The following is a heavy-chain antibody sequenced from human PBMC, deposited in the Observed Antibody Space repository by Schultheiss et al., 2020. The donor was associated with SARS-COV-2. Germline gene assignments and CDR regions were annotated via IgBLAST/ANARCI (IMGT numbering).Heavy chain of an antibody. V-gene: IGHV3-33*01. CDR2: IWYDGSNK. J-gene: IGHJ6*02. Sequence: GGSLRLSCAASGFTFSSYAMHWVRQAPGKGLEWVTVIWYDGSNKYYADSVKGRFTISRDNSKNTLYLQMNSLRAEDTAVYYCARDWANYGMDVWGQGTTVTVSS. D-gene: IGHD3-16*01. CDR1: GFTFSSYA. CDR3: ARDWANYGMDV.